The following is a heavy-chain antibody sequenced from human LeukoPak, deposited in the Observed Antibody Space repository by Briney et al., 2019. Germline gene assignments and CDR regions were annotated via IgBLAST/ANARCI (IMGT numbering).Heavy chain of an antibody. Sequence: GGSLRLSCAASGFTFSSYSMNWVRQAPGKGLEWVSYISSSSSTIYYADSVKGRFTISRDNSKNTLYLQMNSLRAEDTAMYYCARGWYFDYWGQGTLVTVSS. CDR1: GFTFSSYS. D-gene: IGHD5-24*01. V-gene: IGHV3-48*01. CDR3: ARGWYFDY. J-gene: IGHJ4*02. CDR2: ISSSSSTI.